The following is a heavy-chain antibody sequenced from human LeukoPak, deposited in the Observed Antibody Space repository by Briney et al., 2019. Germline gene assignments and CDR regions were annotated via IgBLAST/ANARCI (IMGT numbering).Heavy chain of an antibody. CDR3: ARRITIFGVVTPLFDY. CDR2: INPNSGGT. D-gene: IGHD3-3*01. V-gene: IGHV1-2*02. Sequence: ASVKVSCKSSGGTFSSYAISWVRQAPGQGLEWMGGINPNSGGTNYAQKFQGRVTMTRDTSISTAYMELSRLRSDDTAVYYCARRITIFGVVTPLFDYWGQGTLVTVSS. J-gene: IGHJ4*02. CDR1: GGTFSSYA.